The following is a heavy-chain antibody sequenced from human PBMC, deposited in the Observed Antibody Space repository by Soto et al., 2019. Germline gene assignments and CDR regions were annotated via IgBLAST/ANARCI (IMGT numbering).Heavy chain of an antibody. D-gene: IGHD1-26*01. CDR3: ARGGAMGVDY. V-gene: IGHV3-74*01. J-gene: IGHJ4*02. CDR2: IYFDGITT. Sequence: GGSLSLSCTASGFTFNTHWMHWVRQAPGKGLVWVSRIYFDGITTNYADSVKGRLTVSRDNAKNTVYLHVNTLRDEDTAVYYCARGGAMGVDYLGQGTLVTVSS. CDR1: GFTFNTHW.